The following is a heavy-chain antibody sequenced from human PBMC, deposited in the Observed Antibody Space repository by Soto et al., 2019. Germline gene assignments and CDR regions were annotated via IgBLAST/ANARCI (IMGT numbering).Heavy chain of an antibody. V-gene: IGHV3-30*18. CDR2: ISYDGSNK. D-gene: IGHD3-22*01. CDR3: AKDGPYDTTLGAFDI. Sequence: QVQLVESGGGVVQPGRSLRLSCAASGFTFSSYDMHWVRQAPGKGLEWVAVISYDGSNKYYADSVKGRFTISRDNSKNTLYLQMNSLRGEDTAVYYCAKDGPYDTTLGAFDIWGQGTMVTVSS. CDR1: GFTFSSYD. J-gene: IGHJ3*02.